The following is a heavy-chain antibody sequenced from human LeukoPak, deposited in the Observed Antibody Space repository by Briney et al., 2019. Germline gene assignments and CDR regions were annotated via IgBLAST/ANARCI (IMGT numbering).Heavy chain of an antibody. Sequence: SQTLSLTCTVSGGSISSGDYYWSWIRQPPGKGLEWIGYIYYSGSTYYNPSLKSRVTISVDTSKNQFSLKLSSVTAADTAVYYCARGAYYYDSSGYYGHDWGQGTLVTVSS. CDR2: IYYSGST. J-gene: IGHJ4*02. D-gene: IGHD3-22*01. V-gene: IGHV4-30-4*01. CDR3: ARGAYYYDSSGYYGHD. CDR1: GGSISSGDYY.